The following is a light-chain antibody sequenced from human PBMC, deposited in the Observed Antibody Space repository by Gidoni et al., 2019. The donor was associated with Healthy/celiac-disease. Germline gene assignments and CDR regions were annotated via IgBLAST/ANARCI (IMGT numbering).Light chain of an antibody. CDR1: SSDVGGYNY. CDR2: EVS. J-gene: IGLJ1*01. V-gene: IGLV2-11*01. CDR3: CSYAGSYTWV. Sequence: QSALTQPRSVSGPPGPSVTISCTGTSSDVGGYNYVSWYQQHPGKAPKLMIYEVSKRPSGVPDRFSGSKSGNTASLTISGLQAEDEADYYCCSYAGSYTWVFGTGTKVTVL.